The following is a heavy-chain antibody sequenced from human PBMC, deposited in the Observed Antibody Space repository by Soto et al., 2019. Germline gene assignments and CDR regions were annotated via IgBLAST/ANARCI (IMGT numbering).Heavy chain of an antibody. Sequence: EVQLVESGGGLVQPGGSLRLSCAASGFTFSSYWMHWVRQAPGKGLVWVSGINSDGSSTSSADSVKGRFTISRDNAENTLYLQMNSLTAEDTAVYYCVRTSLVVAAATREDYWGQGTLVTVSS. CDR3: VRTSLVVAAATREDY. CDR1: GFTFSSYW. CDR2: INSDGSST. V-gene: IGHV3-74*01. J-gene: IGHJ4*02. D-gene: IGHD2-15*01.